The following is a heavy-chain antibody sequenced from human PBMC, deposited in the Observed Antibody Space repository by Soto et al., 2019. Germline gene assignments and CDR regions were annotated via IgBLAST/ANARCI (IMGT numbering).Heavy chain of an antibody. CDR3: ARDSSSPDYYYYGMDV. D-gene: IGHD6-6*01. J-gene: IGHJ6*02. Sequence: GGSLRLSCAASGFTFSSYSMNWVRQAPGKGLEWVSYISSSSSTIYYADSVKGRFTISRDNAKNSLYLQMNSLRDEETAVYYCARDSSSPDYYYYGMDVWGQGTTVTVSS. CDR1: GFTFSSYS. V-gene: IGHV3-48*02. CDR2: ISSSSSTI.